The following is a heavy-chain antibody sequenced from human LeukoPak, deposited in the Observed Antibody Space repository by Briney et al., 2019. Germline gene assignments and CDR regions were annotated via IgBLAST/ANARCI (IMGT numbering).Heavy chain of an antibody. Sequence: ASVKVSCKASGYTFTTYGISWVRQAPGQGLEWMGWISAYNGNTNYAQKFQGRVTMTTDTSTSTAYMELRSLRSDDTAVYYCARSLIDYGGSYDAFDIWGQGTMVTISS. V-gene: IGHV1-18*01. D-gene: IGHD4-23*01. CDR2: ISAYNGNT. CDR1: GYTFTTYG. CDR3: ARSLIDYGGSYDAFDI. J-gene: IGHJ3*02.